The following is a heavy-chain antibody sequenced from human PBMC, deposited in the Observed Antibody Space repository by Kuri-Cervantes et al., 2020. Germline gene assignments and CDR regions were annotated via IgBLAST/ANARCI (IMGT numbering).Heavy chain of an antibody. CDR1: GFTFSSYA. D-gene: IGHD3-10*01. CDR3: AKQTGWDIRGVIFADAFDI. Sequence: GESLKISCAASGFTFSSYAMSWVRQAPGKGLEWVSAISGSGGSTYYADSAKGRFTISRDNSKNTLYLQMNSLRAEDTAVYYCAKQTGWDIRGVIFADAFDIWGQGTMVTVSS. J-gene: IGHJ3*02. V-gene: IGHV3-23*01. CDR2: ISGSGGST.